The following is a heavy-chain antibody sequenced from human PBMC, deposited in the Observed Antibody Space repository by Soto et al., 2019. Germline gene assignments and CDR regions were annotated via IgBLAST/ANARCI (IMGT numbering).Heavy chain of an antibody. Sequence: QVQLVQSGAEVKKPGDSVKVSCKTSGYTFTDYYMHWVRQAPGKGFEWVGGINPKSGGPKYVPKFQGRVTVTRDTTTSTAYMELNRLTSDDTAVYYCASEDCRNTNCLKGFDYWGQGTLVTVSS. CDR2: INPKSGGP. J-gene: IGHJ4*02. D-gene: IGHD2-15*01. CDR3: ASEDCRNTNCLKGFDY. V-gene: IGHV1-2*02. CDR1: GYTFTDYY.